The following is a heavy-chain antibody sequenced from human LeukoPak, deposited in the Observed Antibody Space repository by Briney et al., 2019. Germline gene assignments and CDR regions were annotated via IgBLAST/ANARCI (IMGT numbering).Heavy chain of an antibody. CDR2: ISYDGGHK. J-gene: IGHJ4*02. V-gene: IGHV3-30-3*01. Sequence: GGSLRLSCAASGFIFSNYDMHWVRQAPGKGLEWVASISYDGGHKYYTDSVKGRFIFSRDNSKNTLYLQMNSLKTEDTAVYYCARQEGYYLDSWGQGTLVIVSS. CDR3: ARQEGYYLDS. CDR1: GFIFSNYD.